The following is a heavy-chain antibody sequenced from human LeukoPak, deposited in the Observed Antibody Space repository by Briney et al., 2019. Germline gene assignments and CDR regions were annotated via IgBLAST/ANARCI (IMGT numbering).Heavy chain of an antibody. CDR2: IYSSGST. J-gene: IGHJ5*01. CDR3: VRDLGRFDS. V-gene: IGHV4-4*07. Sequence: PSETLSLTCTVSGGPIRGYNWIWIRQSAAQGLEWIGRIYSSGSTNYSPSLKTRFTMSVDRSKNQFSLRVSSVTAADTAVYFCVRDLGRFDSWGQGALVLVSS. CDR1: GGPIRGYN.